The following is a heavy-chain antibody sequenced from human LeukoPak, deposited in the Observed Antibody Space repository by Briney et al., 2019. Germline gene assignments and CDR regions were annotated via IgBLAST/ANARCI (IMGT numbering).Heavy chain of an antibody. V-gene: IGHV3-53*01. Sequence: GGSLRLSCAASGFTFSSYAMSWVRQAPGKGLEWVSVTYSGGDTYYADSVKGRFTISRDNSKNTLYLQMNSLRAEDTAVYYCARDRPIQIWGQGTLVAVSS. CDR1: GFTFSSYA. J-gene: IGHJ4*02. CDR3: ARDRPIQI. CDR2: TYSGGDT.